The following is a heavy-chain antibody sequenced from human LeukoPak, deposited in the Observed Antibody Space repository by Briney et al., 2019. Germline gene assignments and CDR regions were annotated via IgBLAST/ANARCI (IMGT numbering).Heavy chain of an antibody. CDR1: GYTFTGYY. V-gene: IGHV1-2*02. CDR2: INPNSGDT. J-gene: IGHJ3*02. D-gene: IGHD2-21*02. Sequence: ASVKVSCKASGYTFTGYYMHWVRQAPGQGLEWMGWINPNSGDTNYSQKFQGRVSMTRDTSINTAYMELSRLTSDDTAVYYCARVPRVYCGGDCYREDDAFDIWGQGTMVTVSS. CDR3: ARVPRVYCGGDCYREDDAFDI.